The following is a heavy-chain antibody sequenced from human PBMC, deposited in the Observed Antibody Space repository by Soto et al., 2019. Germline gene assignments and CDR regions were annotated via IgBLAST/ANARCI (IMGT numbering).Heavy chain of an antibody. CDR1: EFTFSSYA. Sequence: EVQLLESGGGLVQPGGSLRLFCAASEFTFSSYAMSWVRQAPEKGLEWVSAISGGGATTYYADSVKGRFTISRDNSMDTLVLQMNSLRAEDTAVYYCAKGKASDGWDSWGQGTLVTVSS. V-gene: IGHV3-23*01. D-gene: IGHD2-2*01. CDR3: AKGKASDGWDS. CDR2: ISGGGATT. J-gene: IGHJ4*02.